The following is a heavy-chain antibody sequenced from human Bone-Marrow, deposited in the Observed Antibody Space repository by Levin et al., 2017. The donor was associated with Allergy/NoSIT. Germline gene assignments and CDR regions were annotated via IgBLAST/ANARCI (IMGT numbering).Heavy chain of an antibody. CDR3: AKDYHRGSSGNYFDY. Sequence: GGSLRLSCAASGFTFDDYTMHWVRQAPGKGLEWVSLISWDGGSTYYADSVKGRFTISRDNSKNSLYLQMNSLRTEDTALYYCAKDYHRGSSGNYFDYWGQGTLVTVSS. V-gene: IGHV3-43*01. CDR1: GFTFDDYT. D-gene: IGHD6-19*01. J-gene: IGHJ4*02. CDR2: ISWDGGST.